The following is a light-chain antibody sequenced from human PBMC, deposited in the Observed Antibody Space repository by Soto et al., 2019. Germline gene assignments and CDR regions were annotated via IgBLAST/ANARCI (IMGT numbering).Light chain of an antibody. V-gene: IGLV1-44*01. Sequence: QSVLTQPPSASGTPGQRVTISCSGSRSNIGSDTVNWYQQLPGTAPKLLIYSYNQRPSGVPDRFSGSKSGTSASLAISGLQSEDEADYICAAWDDSLNGYVFGTGTKVTVL. CDR2: SYN. CDR3: AAWDDSLNGYV. J-gene: IGLJ1*01. CDR1: RSNIGSDT.